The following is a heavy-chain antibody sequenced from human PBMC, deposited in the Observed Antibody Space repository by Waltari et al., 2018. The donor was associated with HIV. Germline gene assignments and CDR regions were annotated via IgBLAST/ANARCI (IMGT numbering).Heavy chain of an antibody. D-gene: IGHD6-6*01. CDR1: GYTFTGYY. J-gene: IGHJ6*02. CDR2: INPNSGGT. V-gene: IGHV1-2*02. Sequence: QVQLVQSGAEVKKPGASVKVSCKAPGYTFTGYYMHWVRQAPGQGLEWMGWINPNSGGTNYAQKFQGRVTMTRDTSISTAYMELSRLRSDDTAVYYCARVRYSSSSYYYYGMDVWGQGTTVTVSS. CDR3: ARVRYSSSSYYYYGMDV.